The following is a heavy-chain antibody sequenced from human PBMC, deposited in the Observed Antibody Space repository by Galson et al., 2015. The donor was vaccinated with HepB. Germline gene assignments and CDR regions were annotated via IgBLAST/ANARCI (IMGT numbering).Heavy chain of an antibody. V-gene: IGHV6-1*01. CDR2: TYYRSKWSN. Sequence: CAISGDSVSSNSAAWNWIRQSPSRGLEWLGRTYYRSKWSNDYAVSVKSRITTNPDTSRNQFSLHLNSVTPEDTAVYYCARGGIDYCRTTTCSFDYWGQGTLVTVSS. CDR1: GDSVSSNSAA. J-gene: IGHJ4*02. CDR3: ARGGIDYCRTTTCSFDY. D-gene: IGHD2-2*01.